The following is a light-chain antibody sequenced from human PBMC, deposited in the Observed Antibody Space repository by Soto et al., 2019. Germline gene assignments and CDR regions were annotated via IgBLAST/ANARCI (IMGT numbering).Light chain of an antibody. V-gene: IGLV2-14*01. Sequence: QSVLTQPASVSGSPGQSITIPCTGTSSGVGGYNYVSWYHQHPGKAPQLLIYEVTKRPSGVLNRFSGSKSGNTASLSISGIQAEDEADYSCCSYSSSSTRLVCGTGTKVTVL. CDR3: CSYSSSSTRLV. J-gene: IGLJ1*01. CDR2: EVT. CDR1: SSGVGGYNY.